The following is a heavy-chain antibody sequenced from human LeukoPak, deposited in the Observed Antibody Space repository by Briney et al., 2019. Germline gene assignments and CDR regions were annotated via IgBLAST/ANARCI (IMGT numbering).Heavy chain of an antibody. CDR1: GFSFSAYW. Sequence: GGFLRLSCAASGFSFSAYWMHWGRQAPGQGAVWVSRIKTDGSITDYADFVKGRFTISRDNSKNTLYLQMNSLRAEDTAVYYCAKDLIAVAGTLDYWGQGTMVTVSS. J-gene: IGHJ4*02. V-gene: IGHV3-74*01. D-gene: IGHD6-19*01. CDR3: AKDLIAVAGTLDY. CDR2: IKTDGSIT.